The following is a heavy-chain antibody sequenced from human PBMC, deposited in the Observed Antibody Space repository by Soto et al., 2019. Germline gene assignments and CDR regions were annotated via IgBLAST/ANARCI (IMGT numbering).Heavy chain of an antibody. CDR3: ATVFDV. D-gene: IGHD4-17*01. CDR2: IDTDGGGT. Sequence: EVQLVESGGGLVQPGGSLRVSCAASGFTFRSHRIHWVRQAPGKGLEWVSRIDTDGGGTSYVDSVKGRFTIPTDNAENTVYLQMNGLRVEDTAVYYCATVFDVWGQGTLVTVSS. V-gene: IGHV3-74*01. J-gene: IGHJ4*02. CDR1: GFTFRSHR.